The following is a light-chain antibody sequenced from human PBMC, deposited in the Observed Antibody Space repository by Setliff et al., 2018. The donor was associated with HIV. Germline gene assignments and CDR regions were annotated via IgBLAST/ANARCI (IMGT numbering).Light chain of an antibody. Sequence: QSALTQPASVSGSPGQSITISCTGTSSDVGGYKYVSWYQQYPGKAPKLIIYEVTNRHSGVSNRFSGSKSGNTASLTIPGLQAEDEADYYCNSFTSSSAYVLFGGGT. J-gene: IGLJ2*01. CDR1: SSDVGGYKY. V-gene: IGLV2-14*01. CDR3: NSFTSSSAYVL. CDR2: EVT.